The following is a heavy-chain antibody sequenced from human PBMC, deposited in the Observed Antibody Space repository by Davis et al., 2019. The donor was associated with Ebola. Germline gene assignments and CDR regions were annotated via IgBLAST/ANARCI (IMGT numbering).Heavy chain of an antibody. CDR1: GSSISSGFY. D-gene: IGHD4-17*01. V-gene: IGHV4-38-2*01. CDR2: VYQSGDT. J-gene: IGHJ4*02. Sequence: PSETLSLTCAVSGSSISSGFYWGWIRQPPGKGLEWIGSVYQSGDTHYNPSFKSRVTISADMSKNMFSLRLTSVTAADTAVYSCAGAVTLTTPWYWGQGTQVTVSS. CDR3: AGAVTLTTPWY.